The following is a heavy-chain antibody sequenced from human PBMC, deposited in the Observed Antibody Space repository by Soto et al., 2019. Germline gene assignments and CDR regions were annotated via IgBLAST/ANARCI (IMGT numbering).Heavy chain of an antibody. V-gene: IGHV4-61*01. Sequence: PSETLSLTCTVSGGSVSSGSYYWSWIRQPPGKGLEWIGYIYYSGSTNYNPSLKSRVTISVDTSKNQFSLKLTSVTAADTAVYYCAREVFTGLGSYWGQGTLVNVSS. CDR3: AREVFTGLGSY. CDR1: GGSVSSGSYY. D-gene: IGHD1-1*01. CDR2: IYYSGST. J-gene: IGHJ4*02.